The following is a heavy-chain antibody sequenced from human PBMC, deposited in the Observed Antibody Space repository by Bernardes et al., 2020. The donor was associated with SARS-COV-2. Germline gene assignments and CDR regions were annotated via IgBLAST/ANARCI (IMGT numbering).Heavy chain of an antibody. CDR3: ARDARGWLQFGNWYFDL. CDR1: GGSISSGLSY. J-gene: IGHJ2*01. V-gene: IGHV4-39*07. CDR2: IYHGGST. Sequence: SETLSLTCTVSGGSISSGLSYWGWIRQTPGKGLEWIGTIYHGGSTSYRPSLKSRVTISVDTSKNQFSLKLSSVTAADTAVYYCARDARGWLQFGNWYFDLWGRGTLVTVSS. D-gene: IGHD5-12*01.